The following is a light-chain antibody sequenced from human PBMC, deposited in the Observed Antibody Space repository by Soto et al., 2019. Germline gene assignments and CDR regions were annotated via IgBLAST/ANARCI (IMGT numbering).Light chain of an antibody. Sequence: DIQFTQSPALLAAFVGDRGTMTCRASQGISTSLAWYQQKPGKAPTLLIYAASTLLPGVPPRFSGSGSGTDFTLTISSLQPEDFATYYCQQLNSSPRTFGPGTKVDIK. V-gene: IGKV1-9*01. CDR3: QQLNSSPRT. J-gene: IGKJ3*01. CDR2: AAS. CDR1: QGISTS.